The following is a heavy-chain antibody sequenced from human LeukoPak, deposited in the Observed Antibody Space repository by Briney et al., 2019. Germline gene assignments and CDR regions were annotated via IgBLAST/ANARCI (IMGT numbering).Heavy chain of an antibody. D-gene: IGHD2-15*01. CDR2: IYHSGST. Sequence: SETLSLTCTVSAYSISSGYYWGWIRQPPGKGLEWIGSIYHSGSTYYNPSLKSRVTISVDTSKNQFSLKLSSVTAADTAVYYCARGDCSGGSCYSSSTFDYWGQGTLVTVSS. J-gene: IGHJ4*02. CDR1: AYSISSGYY. CDR3: ARGDCSGGSCYSSSTFDY. V-gene: IGHV4-38-2*02.